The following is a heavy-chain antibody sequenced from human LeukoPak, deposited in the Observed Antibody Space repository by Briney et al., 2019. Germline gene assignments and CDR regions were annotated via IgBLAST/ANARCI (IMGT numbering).Heavy chain of an antibody. J-gene: IGHJ4*02. Sequence: PGGSLRLSCAASGFTFSGYVMTWVRQAPGKGLEWVSAISASGGNTYYADSVKGRFTISRDNSKNTLSLQMNSLRAEDTAVYYCAKARLTGTNLDYWGQGTLVTVSS. CDR1: GFTFSGYV. V-gene: IGHV3-23*01. CDR2: ISASGGNT. CDR3: AKARLTGTNLDY. D-gene: IGHD1-7*01.